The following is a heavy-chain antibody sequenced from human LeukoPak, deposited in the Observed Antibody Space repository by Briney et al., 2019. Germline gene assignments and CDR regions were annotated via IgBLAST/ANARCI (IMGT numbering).Heavy chain of an antibody. CDR1: GYSISSGYY. CDR3: ARDMTPTHYFDY. Sequence: SETLSLTCNVSGYSISSGYYWAWIRQAPGKGLEWIGSIYHSGYTHYNPSLKSRVTISVDTSKNDFSLKLSSVAAADTAIYYCARDMTPTHYFDYWGQGTLVTVSS. J-gene: IGHJ4*02. CDR2: IYHSGYT. D-gene: IGHD2-21*02. V-gene: IGHV4-38-2*02.